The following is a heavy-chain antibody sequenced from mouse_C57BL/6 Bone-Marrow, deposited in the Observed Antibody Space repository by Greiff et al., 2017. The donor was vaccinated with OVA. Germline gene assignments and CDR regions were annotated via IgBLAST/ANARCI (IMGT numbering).Heavy chain of an antibody. Sequence: VHVKQSGAELVKPGASVKLSCTASGFNIKDYYMHWVKQRPEQGLEWIGSIDPEDGETKYAPTFQGKSTITADTSSNTAYLQLSSRTSEDTAFYYCARDGYYVDYWGQGTTLTVSS. D-gene: IGHD2-3*01. V-gene: IGHV14-2*01. CDR1: GFNIKDYY. J-gene: IGHJ2*01. CDR3: ARDGYYVDY. CDR2: IDPEDGET.